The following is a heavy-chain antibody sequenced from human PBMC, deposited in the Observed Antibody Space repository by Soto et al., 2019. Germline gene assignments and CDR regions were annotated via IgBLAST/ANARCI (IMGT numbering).Heavy chain of an antibody. CDR1: GPSTSSHS. CDR2: IYYRGST. Sequence: PPETLSLTSTLAGPSTSSHSGSWIRHPPEKGLEWIGYIYYRGSTNYNPSLKSRVTISVDTSKNQFSLKLSSVTAADTAVYYCARGTADYCGGDCYHHWFDPWGQGTLVTVS. D-gene: IGHD2-21*02. V-gene: IGHV4-59*11. J-gene: IGHJ5*02. CDR3: ARGTADYCGGDCYHHWFDP.